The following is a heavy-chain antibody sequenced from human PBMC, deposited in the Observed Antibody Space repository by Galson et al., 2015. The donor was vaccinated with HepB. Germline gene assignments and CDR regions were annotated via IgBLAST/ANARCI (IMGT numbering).Heavy chain of an antibody. CDR2: INPNSGGA. D-gene: IGHD1-1*01. J-gene: IGHJ2*01. CDR3: ARVGTTGTPYWYFDL. Sequence: SVKVSCKASGYTFTGYYMHWVRLAPGQGLEWMGWINPNSGGANYAQKFQGWVTMTRDTSISTAYMELSRLRSDDTAVYYCARVGTTGTPYWYFDLWGRGTLVTVSS. CDR1: GYTFTGYY. V-gene: IGHV1-2*04.